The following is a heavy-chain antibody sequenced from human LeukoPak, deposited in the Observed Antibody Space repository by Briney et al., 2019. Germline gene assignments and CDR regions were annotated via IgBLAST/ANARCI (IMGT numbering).Heavy chain of an antibody. J-gene: IGHJ4*02. Sequence: SETLSLTCTVSGGSISSGSYYWSWIRQPAGKGLEWIGRIFTSGSTNYNPSLKSRVTVSLDRSKNQFSLKLSSVTAADTAVYYCASQLGYFDDWGQGTLVTVSS. CDR3: ASQLGYFDD. V-gene: IGHV4-61*02. D-gene: IGHD1-1*01. CDR2: IFTSGST. CDR1: GGSISSGSYY.